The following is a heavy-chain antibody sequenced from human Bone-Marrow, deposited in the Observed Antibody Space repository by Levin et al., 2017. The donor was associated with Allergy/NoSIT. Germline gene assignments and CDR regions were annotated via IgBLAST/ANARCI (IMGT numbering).Heavy chain of an antibody. Sequence: GGSLRLSCSGSGFKFSDYWMSWVRQAPGKGLQWVGNIKGDGSEKFYVDSVKGRFTISRDNAKNSLHLEMNSLRAEDTAMYYCATIRWPLPGFWGQGTLVTVSS. V-gene: IGHV3-7*01. J-gene: IGHJ4*02. CDR2: IKGDGSEK. CDR1: GFKFSDYW. D-gene: IGHD4-23*01. CDR3: ATIRWPLPGF.